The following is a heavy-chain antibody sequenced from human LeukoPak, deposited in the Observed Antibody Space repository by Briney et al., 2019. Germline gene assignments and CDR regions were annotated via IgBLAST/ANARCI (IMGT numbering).Heavy chain of an antibody. CDR3: ARHGGVRYYYDSSGYYTSDAFDI. Sequence: GESLKISCKGSGYSFTSYWIGWVRQMPGKGLEWMGIIYPGDSDTRYSPSFQGQVTISADKSISTAYLQWSSLKASDTAMYYCARHGGVRYYYDSSGYYTSDAFDIWGQGTMVTVSS. CDR1: GYSFTSYW. CDR2: IYPGDSDT. D-gene: IGHD3-22*01. V-gene: IGHV5-51*01. J-gene: IGHJ3*02.